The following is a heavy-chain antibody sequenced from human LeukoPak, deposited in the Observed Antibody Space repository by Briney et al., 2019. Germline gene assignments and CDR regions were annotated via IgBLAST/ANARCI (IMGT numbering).Heavy chain of an antibody. Sequence: GGSLRLSCAASGFTFSSYTMNWVRQAPGKGLEWVSSISSSSSFIYSADSVKGRFTISRDNAKNTLYLQMNSLRAEDTAVYYCARLWASGGAFDIWGQGTMVTVSS. CDR1: GFTFSSYT. CDR2: ISSSSSFI. J-gene: IGHJ3*02. V-gene: IGHV3-21*01. CDR3: ARLWASGGAFDI. D-gene: IGHD2-21*01.